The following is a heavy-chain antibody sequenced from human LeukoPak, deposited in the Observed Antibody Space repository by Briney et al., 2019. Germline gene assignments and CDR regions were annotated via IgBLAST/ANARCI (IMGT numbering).Heavy chain of an antibody. Sequence: ASVKVSCKASGYTFTSYDINWVRQATGQGLEWMGWMNPNSGNTGYAQKFQGRVTMTRNTSISTAYMELSSLRSEDTAVYYCARVPSIVVVPAAILGYYYYYGMDVWGQGTTVTVSS. CDR2: MNPNSGNT. CDR1: GYTFTSYD. V-gene: IGHV1-8*01. D-gene: IGHD2-2*01. CDR3: ARVPSIVVVPAAILGYYYYYGMDV. J-gene: IGHJ6*02.